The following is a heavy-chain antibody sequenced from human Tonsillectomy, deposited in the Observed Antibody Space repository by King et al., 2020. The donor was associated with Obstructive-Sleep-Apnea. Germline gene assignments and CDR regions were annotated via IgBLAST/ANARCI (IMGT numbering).Heavy chain of an antibody. Sequence: VQLVESGGGLVQPGGSLRLSCAASGFTFSSYWMSWVRQAPGKGLEWVANINQDGSEKYYVDSVKGRFSISRDNAKNSLYLQMNSLRAEDTALYYCVCPQDILVVPAAWDGGFDLWGQGTLVTVSS. J-gene: IGHJ5*02. V-gene: IGHV3-7*03. CDR1: GFTFSSYW. CDR2: INQDGSEK. CDR3: VCPQDILVVPAAWDGGFDL. D-gene: IGHD2-2*01.